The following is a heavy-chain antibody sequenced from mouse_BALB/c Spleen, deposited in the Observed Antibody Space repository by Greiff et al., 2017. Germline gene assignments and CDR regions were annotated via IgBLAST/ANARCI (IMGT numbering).Heavy chain of an antibody. V-gene: IGHV3-8*02. CDR1: GDSITSGY. Sequence: EVQLQESGPSLVKPSQTLSLTCSVTGDSITSGYWNWIRKFPGNKLEYMGYISYSGSTYYNPSLKSRISITRDTSKNQYYLQLNSVTTEDTATYYCARLYGNYVGWFAYWGQGTLVTVSA. CDR3: ARLYGNYVGWFAY. CDR2: ISYSGST. D-gene: IGHD2-1*01. J-gene: IGHJ3*01.